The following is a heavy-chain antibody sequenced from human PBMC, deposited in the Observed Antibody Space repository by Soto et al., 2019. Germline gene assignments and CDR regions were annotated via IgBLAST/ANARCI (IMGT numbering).Heavy chain of an antibody. V-gene: IGHV3-30*18. J-gene: IGHJ6*01. CDR2: ISYDGSNK. CDR1: GFTFSSYG. Sequence: GGSLRLSCAASGFTFSSYGMHWVRQAPGKGLEWVAVISYDGSNKYYADSVKGRFTISRYNSKNTLYLQMNSLRAEATAVYYCAKDKGITMLRGVIITSYYYYGMDVWGQGTTVTVSS. D-gene: IGHD3-10*01. CDR3: AKDKGITMLRGVIITSYYYYGMDV.